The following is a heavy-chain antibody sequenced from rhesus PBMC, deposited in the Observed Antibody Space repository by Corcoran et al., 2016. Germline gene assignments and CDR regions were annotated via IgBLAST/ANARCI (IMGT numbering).Heavy chain of an antibody. CDR1: GGSISGYY. CDR2: IDGNSAST. D-gene: IGHD3-16*01. V-gene: IGHV4-73*01. J-gene: IGHJ5-2*02. Sequence: QVKLQQWGEGLVKPSETLSLTCAVYGGSISGYYWSWIRPPPGKGLEWIGNIDGNSASTNYNPSLKNRVTISKDTSKNQFSLKLSSVTAAETAVYYCARDTYYYGSSNLRGLDVWGRGGLVTVSS. CDR3: ARDTYYYGSSNLRGLDV.